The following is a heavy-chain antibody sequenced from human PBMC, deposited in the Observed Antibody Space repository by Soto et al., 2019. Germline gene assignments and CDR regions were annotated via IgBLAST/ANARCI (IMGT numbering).Heavy chain of an antibody. Sequence: PSETLSLTCAVYGGSFSGYYWSWIRQPPGKGLEWIGEINHSGSTNYNPSLKSRVTISVDTSKNQFSLKLSSVTAADTAVYYCVRRSGYYDILSYYYGMDVWGQGTTVTVSS. V-gene: IGHV4-34*01. CDR2: INHSGST. CDR1: GGSFSGYY. CDR3: VRRSGYYDILSYYYGMDV. J-gene: IGHJ6*02. D-gene: IGHD3-9*01.